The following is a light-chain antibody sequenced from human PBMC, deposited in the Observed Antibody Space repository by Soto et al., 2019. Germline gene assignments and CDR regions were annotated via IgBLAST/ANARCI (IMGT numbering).Light chain of an antibody. CDR2: AAS. CDR1: QDISGY. V-gene: IGKV1-9*01. Sequence: IQLTQSPSSLSASVGDRVTITCRASQDISGYVAWHQQRPGRAPQLLIYAASALQTGVPSRFSGSGSGTDFTLTITSLQPEDFGTYYCQHPKWAFGQGTTVEI. CDR3: QHPKWA. J-gene: IGKJ1*01.